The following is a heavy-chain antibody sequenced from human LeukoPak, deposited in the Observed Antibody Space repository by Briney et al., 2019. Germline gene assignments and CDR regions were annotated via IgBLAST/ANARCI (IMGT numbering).Heavy chain of an antibody. CDR2: IWYDGSNE. V-gene: IGHV3-33*01. Sequence: GASLRLSCAASGFTFSSYGMHWVRQAPGKGLEWVAVIWYDGSNEYYADSVKGRFTISRDNSKNTLYLQMNSLRAEDTAVYYCAREGYSYGTSLDYWGQGTLVTVSS. J-gene: IGHJ4*02. D-gene: IGHD5-18*01. CDR3: AREGYSYGTSLDY. CDR1: GFTFSSYG.